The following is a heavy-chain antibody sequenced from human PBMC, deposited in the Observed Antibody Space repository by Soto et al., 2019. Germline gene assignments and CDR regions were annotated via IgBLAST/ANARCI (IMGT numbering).Heavy chain of an antibody. Sequence: QVQVVESGGGVVQPGRSLRLSCAASGFSFSTYGMHWVRQAPGKRLEWVAVMWYDGTDKYYADSVKGRFTISRDNSKNSGYLQMNSLKAEDTAVYYCARDGGYRSTSHCDGMDVWGQGTTVTVSS. CDR2: MWYDGTDK. V-gene: IGHV3-33*01. J-gene: IGHJ6*02. D-gene: IGHD5-18*01. CDR1: GFSFSTYG. CDR3: ARDGGYRSTSHCDGMDV.